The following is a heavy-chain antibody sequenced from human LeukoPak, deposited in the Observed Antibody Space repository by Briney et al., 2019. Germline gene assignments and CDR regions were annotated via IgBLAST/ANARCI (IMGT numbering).Heavy chain of an antibody. CDR2: ISAYNGNT. V-gene: IGHV1-18*01. J-gene: IGHJ4*02. CDR1: GYPFTAGA. D-gene: IGHD6-6*01. CDR3: ARASGIAARPPDY. Sequence: ASVKVSCKVSGYPFTAGAFSWVRQAPGQGLEWMGWISAYNGNTNYAQKLQGRVTMTTDTSTSTAYMALRSLRSDDTAVYYCARASGIAARPPDYWGQGTLVTVSS.